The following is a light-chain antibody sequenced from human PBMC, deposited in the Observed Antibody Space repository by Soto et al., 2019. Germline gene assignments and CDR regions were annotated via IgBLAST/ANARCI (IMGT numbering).Light chain of an antibody. CDR2: EVS. CDR1: SSDVGGYNF. V-gene: IGLV2-14*01. J-gene: IGLJ3*02. CDR3: SSYTLRNTLVL. Sequence: QSALTQPASVSGSPGQSFTISCTGTSSDVGGYNFVSWYQQHPGKAPRLIIYEVSSRPSGVSYRFSGSKSGNTASLTISGLQAEDEADYYCSSYTLRNTLVLFGGGTQLTVL.